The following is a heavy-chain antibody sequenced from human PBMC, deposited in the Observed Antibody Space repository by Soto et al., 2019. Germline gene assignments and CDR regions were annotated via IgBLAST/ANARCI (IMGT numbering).Heavy chain of an antibody. J-gene: IGHJ4*02. CDR1: GFTFNNAW. V-gene: IGHV3-15*07. CDR2: IKSKTDGGTT. Sequence: EVQLVESGGGLVKPGGSLRLSCAASGFTFNNAWMNWVRQAPGKGLEWVGLIKSKTDGGTTDYAAPVKDRFTISRDDSKNTLYLQMNSLKTEDTAVYYCTTFFYYYDTTGAGGYWGQGTLVTVSS. D-gene: IGHD3-22*01. CDR3: TTFFYYYDTTGAGGY.